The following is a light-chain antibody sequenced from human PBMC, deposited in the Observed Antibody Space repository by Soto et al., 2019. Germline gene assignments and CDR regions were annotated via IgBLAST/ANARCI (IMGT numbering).Light chain of an antibody. Sequence: QSALTQPPSASGSPGQSVTISCTGTSSDVGGYDYVSWYQQHPGKAPKLLIYEVSKGPSGVPDRFSGSKSGNTASLTVSGLQAEGEADYYCSSYAGSSKLGVFGGGTKLTVL. CDR3: SSYAGSSKLGV. CDR2: EVS. J-gene: IGLJ2*01. CDR1: SSDVGGYDY. V-gene: IGLV2-8*01.